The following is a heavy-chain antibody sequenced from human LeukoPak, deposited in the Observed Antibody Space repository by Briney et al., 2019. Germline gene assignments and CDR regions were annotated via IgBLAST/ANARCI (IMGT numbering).Heavy chain of an antibody. V-gene: IGHV3-21*01. CDR2: ISSSSSYI. CDR1: GFTFSSYS. J-gene: IGHJ5*02. Sequence: GGSLRLSCAASGFTFSSYSMNWVRQAPGKGLEWVSSISSSSSYIYYADSVKGRFTISRDKAKNSLYLQMNSLRAEDTAVYYCARDLAPALTGTRWFDPWGQGTLVTVSS. D-gene: IGHD1-7*01. CDR3: ARDLAPALTGTRWFDP.